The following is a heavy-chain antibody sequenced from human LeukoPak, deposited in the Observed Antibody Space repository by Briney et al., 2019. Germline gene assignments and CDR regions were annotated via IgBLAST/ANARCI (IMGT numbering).Heavy chain of an antibody. CDR2: INTGNGNT. D-gene: IGHD5-18*01. CDR1: GYIFTSYS. V-gene: IGHV1-3*04. J-gene: IGHJ4*02. Sequence: GASVKVSCKASGYIFTSYSIHWVRQAPGQRLEWMGWINTGNGNTKYSQKFEGRVTVTRDTSATAAYMELSSLRSEDTAVYYCARGRAMADYWGQGTLVTVSS. CDR3: ARGRAMADY.